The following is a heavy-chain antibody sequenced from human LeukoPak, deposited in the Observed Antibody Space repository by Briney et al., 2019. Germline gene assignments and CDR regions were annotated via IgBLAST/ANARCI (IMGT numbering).Heavy chain of an antibody. CDR3: ARGHHPYDPSDY. J-gene: IGHJ4*02. CDR1: GYTFTGYY. Sequence: ASVKVSCKASGYTFTGYYMHWVRQAPGQGLEWMGWINPNSGGTNYAQKFQGRVTMTRDTSISTAYMELSRLRSGDTAVYYCARGHHPYDPSDYWGQGTLVTVSS. V-gene: IGHV1-2*02. CDR2: INPNSGGT. D-gene: IGHD5-12*01.